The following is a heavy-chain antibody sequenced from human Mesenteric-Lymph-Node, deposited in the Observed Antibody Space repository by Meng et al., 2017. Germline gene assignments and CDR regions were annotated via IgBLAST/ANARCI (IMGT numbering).Heavy chain of an antibody. CDR1: GGSISSSSYY. J-gene: IGHJ4*02. CDR3: ARGVIKYYDILTGYYYFDY. V-gene: IGHV4-39*07. CDR2: IYYGGST. Sequence: SETLSLTCAVSGGSISSSSYYWGWIRQPPGKGLEWIGSIYYGGSTYYNPSLKSRVTISEDTSKNQFSLKLSSVTAADTAVYYCARGVIKYYDILTGYYYFDYWGQGTLVTVSS. D-gene: IGHD3-9*01.